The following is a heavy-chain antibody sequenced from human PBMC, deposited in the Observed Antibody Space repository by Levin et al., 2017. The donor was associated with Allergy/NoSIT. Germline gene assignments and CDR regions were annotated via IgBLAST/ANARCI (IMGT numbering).Heavy chain of an antibody. J-gene: IGHJ4*02. V-gene: IGHV3-23*01. CDR2: INGGGGST. CDR1: GFTFSSYA. D-gene: IGHD3-10*01. Sequence: GGSLRLSCAASGFTFSSYAMSWVRQAPGKGLEWVSAINGGGGSTYYADSVKGRFTISRDNSKNTLYLQMNSLRAEDTAVYYCAKDEARYGSGSYSYFDYWGQGTLVTVSS. CDR3: AKDEARYGSGSYSYFDY.